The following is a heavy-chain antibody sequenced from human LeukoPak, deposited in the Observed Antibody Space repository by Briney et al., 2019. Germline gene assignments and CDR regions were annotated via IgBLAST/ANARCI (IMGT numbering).Heavy chain of an antibody. CDR2: INPNSGGT. Sequence: GASVTVSCKGSGYTFTGYYMHWVRQAPGQGLEWMGWINPNSGGTNYAQKFQGWVTTTRDPSISTAYMELSRLRSDDTAVYYCARAYAVRGEFDYWGQGTLVTVSS. CDR3: ARAYAVRGEFDY. J-gene: IGHJ4*02. V-gene: IGHV1-2*04. D-gene: IGHD3-10*01. CDR1: GYTFTGYY.